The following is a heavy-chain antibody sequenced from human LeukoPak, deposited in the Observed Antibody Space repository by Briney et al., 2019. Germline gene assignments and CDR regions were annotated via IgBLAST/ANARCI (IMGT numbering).Heavy chain of an antibody. CDR2: INPSGGST. J-gene: IGHJ4*02. D-gene: IGHD1-26*01. CDR1: GYTFISFY. Sequence: ASVKVSCKTSGYTFISFYVHWVRQAPGQGLEWMGIINPSGGSTNYAQKFQERVTITRDMSTSTAYMELSSLRSEDTAVYYCAAGKWELDSFDYWGQGTLVTVSS. V-gene: IGHV1-46*01. CDR3: AAGKWELDSFDY.